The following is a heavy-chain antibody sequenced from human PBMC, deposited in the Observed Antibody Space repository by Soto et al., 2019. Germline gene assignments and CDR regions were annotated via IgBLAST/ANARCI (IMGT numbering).Heavy chain of an antibody. CDR1: GFTFTSYA. V-gene: IGHV3-23*01. Sequence: EVQLLESGGGFVQPGGSLRLSCAVSGFTFTSYAMTWVRQAPGKGLEWVSAISGSGGSEFYADSVKGRFTISRDNSKNTLYLQMKSLRAVDSAFYYCAKGDTTMITDYYAMDVWGQGTTVTVSS. CDR3: AKGDTTMITDYYAMDV. CDR2: ISGSGGSE. J-gene: IGHJ6*02. D-gene: IGHD5-18*01.